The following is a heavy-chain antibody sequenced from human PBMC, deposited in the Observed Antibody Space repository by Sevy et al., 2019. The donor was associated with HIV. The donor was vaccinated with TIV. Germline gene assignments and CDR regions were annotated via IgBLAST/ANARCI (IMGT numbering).Heavy chain of an antibody. CDR3: ASLVVVVAATRSNHKNDY. CDR2: ISYDGSNK. V-gene: IGHV3-30*04. J-gene: IGHJ4*02. D-gene: IGHD2-15*01. Sequence: GGSLRFSCAASGFTFSSYAMHWVRQAPGKGLEWVAVISYDGSNKYYADSVKGRFTISRDNSKNTLYLQMNSLRAEDTAVYYCASLVVVVAATRSNHKNDYWGQGTLVTVSS. CDR1: GFTFSSYA.